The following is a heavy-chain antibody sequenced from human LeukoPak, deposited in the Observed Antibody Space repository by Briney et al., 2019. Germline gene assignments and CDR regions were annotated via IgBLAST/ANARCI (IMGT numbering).Heavy chain of an antibody. Sequence: SETLSLTCTVSGGSISGGSYSWNWIRQPPGKGLEWIGYIYYSGTTNYNPSLKSRVSMSVDTSKNQFSLKLSSVTAADTAVYYCASSFGGAFDIWGQGTMVTVSS. CDR1: GGSISGGSYS. D-gene: IGHD3-10*01. CDR2: IYYSGTT. J-gene: IGHJ3*02. V-gene: IGHV4-61*01. CDR3: ASSFGGAFDI.